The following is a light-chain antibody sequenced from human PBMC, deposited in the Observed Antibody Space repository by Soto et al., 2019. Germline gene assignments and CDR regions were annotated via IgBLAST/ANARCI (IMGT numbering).Light chain of an antibody. CDR2: EGF. CDR3: CCYAGGSTWDVV. CDR1: SSDVGGSGL. V-gene: IGLV2-23*01. J-gene: IGLJ2*01. Sequence: QSALTQPASLSGSPGQSITISCTGTSSDVGGSGLVSWYQFHPGKAPKLLIFEGFKRPSGISNRFSGSKSGSTASLTISGLKAEDEADYYCCCYAGGSTWDVVFGGGTKLTVL.